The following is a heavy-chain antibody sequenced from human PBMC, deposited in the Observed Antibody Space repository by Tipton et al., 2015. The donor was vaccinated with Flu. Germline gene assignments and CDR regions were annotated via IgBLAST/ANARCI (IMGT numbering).Heavy chain of an antibody. D-gene: IGHD3-16*01. CDR3: ATLPPHVTDMMLDPSG. J-gene: IGHJ4*02. V-gene: IGHV3-23*01. CDR2: ISAEGGIR. Sequence: SLRLSCTASGFSFRSYALTWVRQAPGKGLAWVSTISAEGGIRYYADSVKGRFTVSRDNSRNTLYLQMENLRAEDTAVYSCATLPPHVTDMMLDPSGWGQGTLVTVSS. CDR1: GFSFRSYA.